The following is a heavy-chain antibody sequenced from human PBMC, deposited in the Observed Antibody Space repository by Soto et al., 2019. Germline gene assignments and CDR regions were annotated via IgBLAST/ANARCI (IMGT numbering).Heavy chain of an antibody. Sequence: QVQLLQSGPEVKKSGASVKLSCTASGYTSKTHYLQWVREAPGQGLQWMGLINRSGRGALYAQKFQGRVALTMDTSTRTVFLEMNSLRSEDTAVYYCATVESCGGDCYYFQHWGQGTVLTVSS. CDR2: INRSGRGA. V-gene: IGHV1-46*02. CDR3: ATVESCGGDCYYFQH. D-gene: IGHD2-21*01. CDR1: GYTSKTHY. J-gene: IGHJ1*01.